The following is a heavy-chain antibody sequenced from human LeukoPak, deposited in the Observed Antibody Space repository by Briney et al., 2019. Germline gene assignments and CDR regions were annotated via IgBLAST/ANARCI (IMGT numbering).Heavy chain of an antibody. Sequence: SGGSLRLSCAASGFTFSNSWMSWVRQAPGKGLEWVANINPDGSGKYYVDSVRGRFTISRDNAKDSLYLQMNSLRAEDTAVYYCGRDPAWGAIDYWGQGTLVTVSS. CDR2: INPDGSGK. V-gene: IGHV3-7*01. CDR3: GRDPAWGAIDY. D-gene: IGHD7-27*01. CDR1: GFTFSNSW. J-gene: IGHJ4*02.